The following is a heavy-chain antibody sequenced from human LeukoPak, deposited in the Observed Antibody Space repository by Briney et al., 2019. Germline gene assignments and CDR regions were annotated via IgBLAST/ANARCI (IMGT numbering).Heavy chain of an antibody. CDR2: INHSGST. CDR1: GGSFSGYY. J-gene: IGHJ4*02. CDR3: ARGPGLWFGELFNPATRYYFDY. V-gene: IGHV4-34*01. D-gene: IGHD3-10*01. Sequence: SETLSLTCAVYGGSFSGYYWSWIRQPPGKGLEWIGEINHSGSTNYNPSLKSRVTISVDTSKNQFSLKLSSVTAADTAVYYCARGPGLWFGELFNPATRYYFDYWGQGTLVTVSS.